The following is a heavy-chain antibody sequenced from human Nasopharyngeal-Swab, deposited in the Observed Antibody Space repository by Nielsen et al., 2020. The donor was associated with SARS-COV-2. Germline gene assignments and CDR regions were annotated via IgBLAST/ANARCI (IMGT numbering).Heavy chain of an antibody. CDR1: GFTFSSYE. CDR2: ISSDSSDT. D-gene: IGHD1-26*01. Sequence: GESLKISCAASGFTFSSYEMNWVRQAPGKGLEWVSFISSDSSDTYYGDSVKGRFTISRDNAKNSLFLQMNSLRAEDTAVYYCAREDSGSYYRGAFGYWGQGTLVTVSS. V-gene: IGHV3-21*01. J-gene: IGHJ4*02. CDR3: AREDSGSYYRGAFGY.